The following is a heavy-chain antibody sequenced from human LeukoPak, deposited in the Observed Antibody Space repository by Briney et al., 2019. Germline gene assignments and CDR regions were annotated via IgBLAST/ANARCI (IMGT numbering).Heavy chain of an antibody. CDR3: AKGNYGDSTYYFDY. CDR2: ISWNSGSI. J-gene: IGHJ4*02. V-gene: IGHV3-9*01. CDR1: GFTFDDYA. Sequence: PGRSLRLSCAASGFTFDDYAMHWVRQAPGKGLEWVSGISWNSGSIGYADSVKGRFTISRDNAKNSLYLQMNSLRAEDTAVYYCAKGNYGDSTYYFDYWGQGTLVTVSS. D-gene: IGHD4-17*01.